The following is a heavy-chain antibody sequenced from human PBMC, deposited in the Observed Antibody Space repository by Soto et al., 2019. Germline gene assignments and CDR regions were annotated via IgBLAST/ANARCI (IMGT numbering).Heavy chain of an antibody. D-gene: IGHD7-27*01. Sequence: QVRLVQSGAEVRKPGASVKLSCKASGYTFTTYYIHWVRQAPGQGLEWMGIINPNGGATSYAQNFQDRDTMTGDTSTTTVYREMSSLRSDDTAMYYCARALTEFDYWGPGTLVTVSS. J-gene: IGHJ4*02. CDR1: GYTFTTYY. CDR2: INPNGGAT. V-gene: IGHV1-46*01. CDR3: ARALTEFDY.